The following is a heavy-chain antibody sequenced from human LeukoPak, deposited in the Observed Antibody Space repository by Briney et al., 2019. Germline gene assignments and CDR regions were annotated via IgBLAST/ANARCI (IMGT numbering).Heavy chain of an antibody. V-gene: IGHV1-24*01. Sequence: ASVKVSCKVSGYTLTELSMHWVRQAPGKGLEWMGGFDPEDGETIYAQKFQGRVTMTEDTSTDTAYMELSSLRSEDTAVYCCATAPPTAPEDYYYYMDVWGKGTTVTVSS. J-gene: IGHJ6*03. D-gene: IGHD4-17*01. CDR3: ATAPPTAPEDYYYYMDV. CDR1: GYTLTELS. CDR2: FDPEDGET.